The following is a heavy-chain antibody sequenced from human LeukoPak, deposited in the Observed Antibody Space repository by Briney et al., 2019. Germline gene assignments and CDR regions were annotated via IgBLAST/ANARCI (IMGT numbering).Heavy chain of an antibody. V-gene: IGHV3-48*02. D-gene: IGHD2-2*01. CDR1: GFTFSSYG. Sequence: PGGSLRLSCAASGFTFSSYGMHWVRQAPGKGLEWVSYISSSSSTIYYADSVKGRFTISRDNAKNSLYLQMNSLRDEDTAVYYCARNGGCSSTSCYSEGLFDYWGQGTLVTVSS. J-gene: IGHJ4*02. CDR2: ISSSSSTI. CDR3: ARNGGCSSTSCYSEGLFDY.